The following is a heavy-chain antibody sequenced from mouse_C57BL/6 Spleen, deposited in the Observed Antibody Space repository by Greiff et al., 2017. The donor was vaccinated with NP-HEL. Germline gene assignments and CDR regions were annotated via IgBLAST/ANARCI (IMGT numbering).Heavy chain of an antibody. V-gene: IGHV5-4*03. Sequence: EVKLMESGGGLVKPGGSLKLSCAASGFTFSSYAMSWVRQTPEKRLEWVATISDGGSYTYYPDNVKGRFTISRDNANNNLYLQMSHLKSEDTAMYYCARITSNYFDYWGQGTTLTVSS. D-gene: IGHD1-3*01. CDR2: ISDGGSYT. CDR3: ARITSNYFDY. CDR1: GFTFSSYA. J-gene: IGHJ2*01.